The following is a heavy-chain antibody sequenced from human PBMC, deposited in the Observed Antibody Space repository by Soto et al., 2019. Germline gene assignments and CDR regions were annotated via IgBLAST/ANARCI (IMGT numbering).Heavy chain of an antibody. Sequence: QVQLVESGGGVVRPGRSLRLACEASGFTFNTYGMHWVRQAPGKGLQWVAVIWYDGTNAYYADSVKGRFTISRDNSKDTLYLEMNNLRAEDTAVYYCARVEAPLIHSDHYYYGMDVWGQGTTVTVSS. CDR1: GFTFNTYG. CDR2: IWYDGTNA. V-gene: IGHV3-33*01. D-gene: IGHD5-18*01. J-gene: IGHJ6*02. CDR3: ARVEAPLIHSDHYYYGMDV.